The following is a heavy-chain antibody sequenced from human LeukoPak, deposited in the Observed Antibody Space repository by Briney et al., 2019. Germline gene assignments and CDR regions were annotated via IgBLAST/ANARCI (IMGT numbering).Heavy chain of an antibody. J-gene: IGHJ4*02. CDR2: ISYRGST. CDR1: AGSITSDY. D-gene: IGHD1-26*01. CDR3: ARDGKLVGATGFDY. Sequence: TSGTLSLTCAVSAGSITSDYWSWIRQPPGKGLEWIGYISYRGSTNYNPSLKDRVTISVDTSKKHFSLNLSSVTAAGTAVYYCARDGKLVGATGFDYWGQGTLVTVSP. V-gene: IGHV4-59*01.